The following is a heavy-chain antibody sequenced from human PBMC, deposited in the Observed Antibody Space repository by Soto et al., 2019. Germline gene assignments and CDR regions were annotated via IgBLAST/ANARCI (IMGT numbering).Heavy chain of an antibody. D-gene: IGHD6-13*01. CDR1: GFSLSKSC. V-gene: IGHV3-7*01. J-gene: IGHJ4*02. CDR2: IYLDRGET. CDR3: ARGGQSSLAGQYYCEY. Sequence: GGSLRLSCVMSGFSLSKSCMSWVRQAPGKGLKLVANIYLDRGETFHADSVKGRFIISRDNTKNSVFLQMNSLRAEDTAVYYCARGGQSSLAGQYYCEYWGQGILVTVSS.